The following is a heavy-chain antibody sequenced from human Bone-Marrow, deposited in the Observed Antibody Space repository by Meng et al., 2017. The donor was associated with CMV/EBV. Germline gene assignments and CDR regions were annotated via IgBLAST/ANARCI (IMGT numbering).Heavy chain of an antibody. V-gene: IGHV1-2*02. Sequence: SVKVSCKASGYTFTAHYFHWVRQAPGQGLEGMGWIHPHRGDTNYAQQFQGRVTLTRDTSINTGYMELTRLTSDDKAVYYCARDNYWGPDYWGQGTLVTGSS. CDR3: ARDNYWGPDY. CDR2: IHPHRGDT. D-gene: IGHD7-27*01. CDR1: GYTFTAHY. J-gene: IGHJ4*01.